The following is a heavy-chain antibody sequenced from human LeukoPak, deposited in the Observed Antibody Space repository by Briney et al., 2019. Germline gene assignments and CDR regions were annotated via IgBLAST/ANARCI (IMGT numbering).Heavy chain of an antibody. V-gene: IGHV4-39*07. CDR1: GDSISNSNYY. CDR3: ARDAQTYYYDTSGYYFEY. Sequence: SETLSLTCTVSGDSISNSNYYWGWFRQPPGKGLEWIGSIYHTGGTYYNPSLKSRVTISIDTSKNQFSLNLSSVTAADTAVYYCARDAQTYYYDTSGYYFEYWGQGTLVTVSS. CDR2: IYHTGGT. J-gene: IGHJ4*02. D-gene: IGHD3-22*01.